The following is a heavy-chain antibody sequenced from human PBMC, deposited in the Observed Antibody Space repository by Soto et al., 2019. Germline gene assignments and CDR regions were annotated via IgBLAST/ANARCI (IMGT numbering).Heavy chain of an antibody. V-gene: IGHV3-30*04. CDR2: ISYDGRDK. D-gene: IGHD1-26*01. Sequence: GGSLRLSCAASGFTFSSYAMHWVRQAPGTGLEWVAVISYDGRDKYYPDSVKGRFTISRDNSKNTLYLQMNGLRAEDTAVYYCARSAGGSYPQYDYWGQGTLVTVSS. CDR1: GFTFSSYA. CDR3: ARSAGGSYPQYDY. J-gene: IGHJ4*02.